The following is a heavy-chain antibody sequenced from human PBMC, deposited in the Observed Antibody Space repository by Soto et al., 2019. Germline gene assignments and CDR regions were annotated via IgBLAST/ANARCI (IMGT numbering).Heavy chain of an antibody. D-gene: IGHD1-26*01. J-gene: IGHJ4*02. Sequence: QVRLVESGGGVVQPGRSLRLSCAASGFIFSTYGMHWVRQAPGKGLQWVAVVSDDGYTTYYAESVKGRFTVSRDSSKNTLYLQMSKLRIEDTAVYYCAREGHHVVGTDAYSFDYWGQGTLVTVSS. CDR2: VSDDGYTT. CDR3: AREGHHVVGTDAYSFDY. V-gene: IGHV3-30*03. CDR1: GFIFSTYG.